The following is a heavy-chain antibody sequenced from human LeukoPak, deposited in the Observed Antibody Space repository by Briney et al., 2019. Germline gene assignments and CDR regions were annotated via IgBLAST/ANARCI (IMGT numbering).Heavy chain of an antibody. Sequence: GGSLRLSCVASGFTFSSYGMHWVRQAPGKGLEWVAVIWYDGSDKYYADSVKGRFTISRDNSKTTLYLQMNSLGAEDTAVYYCAREQNDGFDLWGQGTMVTASS. J-gene: IGHJ3*01. CDR1: GFTFSSYG. CDR2: IWYDGSDK. V-gene: IGHV3-33*01. CDR3: AREQNDGFDL.